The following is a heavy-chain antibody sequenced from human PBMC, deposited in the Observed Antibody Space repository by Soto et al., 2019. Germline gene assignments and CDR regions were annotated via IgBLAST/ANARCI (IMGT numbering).Heavy chain of an antibody. J-gene: IGHJ5*02. CDR3: AREGGIAVAGRGGWFDP. CDR1: GYTFTSYG. CDR2: ISAYNGNT. Sequence: ASVKVSCKASGYTFTSYGISWVRQAPGQGLEWMGWISAYNGNTNYAQKLQGRVTMTTDTSTGTAYMELRSLRSDDTAVYYCAREGGIAVAGRGGWFDPWGQGTLVTVSS. D-gene: IGHD6-19*01. V-gene: IGHV1-18*04.